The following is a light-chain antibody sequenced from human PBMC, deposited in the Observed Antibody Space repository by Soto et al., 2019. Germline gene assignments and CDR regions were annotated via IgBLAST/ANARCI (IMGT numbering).Light chain of an antibody. CDR3: QQYNNWPPLN. V-gene: IGKV3-15*01. CDR1: QSISSN. J-gene: IGKJ4*01. Sequence: EIVMTQSPATLSLSPGERATLSCRASQSISSNLALYHQKPGQATRLLIYGASTRATGIPARFSGSGSGTDFTLTISSLQSEDFAVYYCQQYNNWPPLNFGGGTKVEIK. CDR2: GAS.